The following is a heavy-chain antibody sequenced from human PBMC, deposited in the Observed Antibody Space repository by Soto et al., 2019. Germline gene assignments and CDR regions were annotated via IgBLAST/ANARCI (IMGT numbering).Heavy chain of an antibody. CDR1: GDSISSYY. V-gene: IGHV4-59*12. Sequence: QVQLQESGPGLVKPSETLSLTCTVSGDSISSYYWTWIRQPPGKGLEWIGYVYYSGSTSYNPSLKSRVTISVDVSKKQFSLTVNSVTAADTAVYYCARGRQLEYYFDYWGQRTLVTVSS. D-gene: IGHD6-13*01. CDR3: ARGRQLEYYFDY. J-gene: IGHJ4*02. CDR2: VYYSGST.